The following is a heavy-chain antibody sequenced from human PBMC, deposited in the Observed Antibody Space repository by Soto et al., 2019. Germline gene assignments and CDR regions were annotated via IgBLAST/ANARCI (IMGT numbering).Heavy chain of an antibody. D-gene: IGHD6-13*01. J-gene: IGHJ6*02. CDR2: IGTAGDT. CDR1: GFTFSSYD. CDR3: ARGGIAAAGPIPYYYYGMDV. Sequence: GGSLRLSCAASGFTFSSYDMHWVRQATGKGLEWVSAIGTAGDTYYPGSVKGRFTISRENAKNSLYLQMNSLRAGDTAVYYCARGGIAAAGPIPYYYYGMDVWGPGTTVTVSS. V-gene: IGHV3-13*01.